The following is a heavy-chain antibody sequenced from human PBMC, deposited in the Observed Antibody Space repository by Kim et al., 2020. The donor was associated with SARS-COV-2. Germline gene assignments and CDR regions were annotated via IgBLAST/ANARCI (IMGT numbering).Heavy chain of an antibody. CDR1: GGTFSSYA. V-gene: IGHV1-69*13. CDR3: ARDPTIFGVVIIRYGMDV. J-gene: IGHJ6*02. D-gene: IGHD3-3*01. CDR2: IIPIFGTA. Sequence: SVKVSCKASGGTFSSYAISWVRQAPGQGLEWMGRIIPIFGTANYAQKFQGRVTITADESTSTAYMELSSLRSEDTAVYSCARDPTIFGVVIIRYGMDVWGQGTTVTVSS.